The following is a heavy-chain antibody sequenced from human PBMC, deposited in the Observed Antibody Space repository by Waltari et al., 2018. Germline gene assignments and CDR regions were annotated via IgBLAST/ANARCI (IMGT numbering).Heavy chain of an antibody. CDR3: AREGDIVATLDY. CDR1: GGTFSSYA. D-gene: IGHD5-12*01. Sequence: QVQLVQSGAEVKKPGSSVKVSCKASGGTFSSYAISWVRQAPGQGLEWMGGIIPSFGTANYAQKCRGRVPITADESTSTAYMELSSLRSEDTAVYYCAREGDIVATLDYWGQGTLVTVSS. J-gene: IGHJ4*02. CDR2: IIPSFGTA. V-gene: IGHV1-69*01.